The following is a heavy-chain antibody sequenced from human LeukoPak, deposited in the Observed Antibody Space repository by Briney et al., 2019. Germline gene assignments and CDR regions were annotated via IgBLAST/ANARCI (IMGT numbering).Heavy chain of an antibody. CDR3: ARADTAMVWSGAFDI. V-gene: IGHV3-7*01. Sequence: GGSLRLSCAASGFSFSTTLLTWDRQAPGKGLEWLANIKEDGSVKNYVDSVKGRFTISRDNAKNSLYLQMNSLRAEDTAVYYCARADTAMVWSGAFDIWGQGTMVTVSS. CDR2: IKEDGSVK. J-gene: IGHJ3*02. CDR1: GFSFSTTL. D-gene: IGHD5-18*01.